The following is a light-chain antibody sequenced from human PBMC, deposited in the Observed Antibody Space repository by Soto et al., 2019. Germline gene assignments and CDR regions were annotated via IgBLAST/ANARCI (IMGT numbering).Light chain of an antibody. CDR3: TSYKSRSTLV. CDR1: SSDVGGYNY. V-gene: IGLV2-14*01. Sequence: QSALTQPASASGSPGQSITISCTGTSSDVGGYNYDSCYQQHPGKPPNLMIYDISKRPSGVSNLSSGYTSGNTSPLTISRLPAEDDDDYCGTSYKSRSTLVFGAGTKLTVL. CDR2: DIS. J-gene: IGLJ3*02.